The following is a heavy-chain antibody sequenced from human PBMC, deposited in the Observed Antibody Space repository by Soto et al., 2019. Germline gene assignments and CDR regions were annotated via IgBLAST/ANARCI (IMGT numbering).Heavy chain of an antibody. CDR2: IYYSGST. D-gene: IGHD3-16*01. V-gene: IGHV4-39*01. CDR3: ASTGPILSMITFGLDWFDP. J-gene: IGHJ5*02. Sequence: QLQLQESGPGLVKPSETLSLTCTVSGGSISSSSYYWGWIRQPPGKGLEWIGSIYYSGSTYYNPSLKSRVTISVDTSKNQFSLKLSSVTAADTAVYYCASTGPILSMITFGLDWFDPWGQGTLVTVSS. CDR1: GGSISSSSYY.